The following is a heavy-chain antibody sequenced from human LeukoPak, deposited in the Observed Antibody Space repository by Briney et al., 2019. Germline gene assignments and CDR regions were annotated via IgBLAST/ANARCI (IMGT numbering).Heavy chain of an antibody. CDR3: ARDRTPGYSSP. D-gene: IGHD6-13*01. CDR2: ISSSSSYI. Sequence: GGSLRLSCAASGFTFSSYSMNWVRQAPGKGLEWVSSISSSSSYIYYADSVKGRFTISRDNAKNSLYLQMNSLRAEDTGVYYCARDRTPGYSSPWGQGTLVTVSS. V-gene: IGHV3-21*01. J-gene: IGHJ5*02. CDR1: GFTFSSYS.